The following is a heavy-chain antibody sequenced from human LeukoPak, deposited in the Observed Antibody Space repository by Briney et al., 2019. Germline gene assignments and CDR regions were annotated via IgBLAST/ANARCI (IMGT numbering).Heavy chain of an antibody. CDR2: INPSGGNA. V-gene: IGHV1-46*01. Sequence: GASVKVPCQVSGYTFTDYYIHWVREAPGQGLEWMGIINPSGGNANYAQKFQSRDTMTRDLSASTVYMELTRLRSEDTAIYYCARLIAARGIEYWGQGTLVTVSS. D-gene: IGHD6-6*01. CDR1: GYTFTDYY. J-gene: IGHJ4*02. CDR3: ARLIAARGIEY.